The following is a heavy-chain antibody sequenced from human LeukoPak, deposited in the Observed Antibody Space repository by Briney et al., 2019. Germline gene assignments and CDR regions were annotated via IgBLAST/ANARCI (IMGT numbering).Heavy chain of an antibody. Sequence: SETLSLTCTVSGGSISSYYWSWIRQPPGKGLEWIGYIYYGGSTNYNPSLKSRVTISVDTSKNQFSLKLSSVTAADTAVYYCARGAGSSWYYFDYWGQGTLVTVSS. J-gene: IGHJ4*02. CDR1: GGSISSYY. CDR3: ARGAGSSWYYFDY. CDR2: IYYGGST. V-gene: IGHV4-59*01. D-gene: IGHD6-13*01.